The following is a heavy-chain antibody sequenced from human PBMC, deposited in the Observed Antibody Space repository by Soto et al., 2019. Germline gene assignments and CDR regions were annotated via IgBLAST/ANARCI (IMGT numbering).Heavy chain of an antibody. CDR1: GFTFSSYD. CDR3: ARGSIAAADHYFDY. CDR2: IGTAGDT. Sequence: GGSLRLSCAASGFTFSSYDMHWVRQATGKGLEWVSAIGTAGDTYYPGSVKGRFAISRENAKNSLYLQMNSLRAGDTAVYYCARGSIAAADHYFDYWGQGTLVTVSS. D-gene: IGHD6-13*01. V-gene: IGHV3-13*01. J-gene: IGHJ4*02.